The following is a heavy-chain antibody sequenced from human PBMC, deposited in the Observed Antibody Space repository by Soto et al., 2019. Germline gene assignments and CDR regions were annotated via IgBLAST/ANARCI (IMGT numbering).Heavy chain of an antibody. D-gene: IGHD6-19*01. CDR1: GGTFSNYA. J-gene: IGHJ6*02. V-gene: IGHV1-69*12. CDR2: IVPIFGTT. CDR3: ARVEAVAALYNDHALDV. Sequence: QDQLVQSGAEVKKPGSSVKVSCKVSGGTFSNYAIDWVRLAPGHGLAWMVGIVPIFGTTYYTQKFQGRATINADDFTNTALLEMGSLRSDDTVIYYCARVEAVAALYNDHALDVWRQGTAVTVSS.